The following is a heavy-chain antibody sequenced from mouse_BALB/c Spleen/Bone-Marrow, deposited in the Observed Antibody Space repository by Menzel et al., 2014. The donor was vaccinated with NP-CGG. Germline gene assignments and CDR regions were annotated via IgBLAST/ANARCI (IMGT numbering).Heavy chain of an antibody. J-gene: IGHJ4*01. CDR1: GYTFTDYV. CDR3: ARDGNCAAIDY. D-gene: IGHD2-1*01. V-gene: IGHV1-77*01. Sequence: LVVSGLELVKPGASVKMPCKAPGYTFTDYVIIWVKQRTGQCLEWIGEIDPGRGSSFHNEKFKVKATLTADKSANTAYMQLSSLTSEDSAVYFCARDGNCAAIDYWGQGTSVTVSS. CDR2: IDPGRGSS.